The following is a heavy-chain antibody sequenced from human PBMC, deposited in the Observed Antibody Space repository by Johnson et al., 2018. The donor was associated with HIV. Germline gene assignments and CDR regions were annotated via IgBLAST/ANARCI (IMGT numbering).Heavy chain of an antibody. CDR2: ISYDGSNK. CDR1: GFTFSSYG. D-gene: IGHD1-20*01. CDR3: ARVRPYNWNDVHAFDI. V-gene: IGHV3-30*03. J-gene: IGHJ3*02. Sequence: LVESGGGVVPPGRSLRLSCAASGFTFSSYGMHWVRQAPGKGLEWVAVISYDGSNKYYADSVKGRFTISRDNSKNTLYLQMNSLRAEDTAVYYCARVRPYNWNDVHAFDIWGQGTMVTVSS.